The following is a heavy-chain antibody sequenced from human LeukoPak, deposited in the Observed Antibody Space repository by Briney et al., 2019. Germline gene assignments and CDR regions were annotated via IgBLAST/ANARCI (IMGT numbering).Heavy chain of an antibody. Sequence: GASVKVSCKASGYTFTSYDINWVRQATGQGLEWMGWMNPNSGNTGYAQKFQGRVTITRNTSISTAYIELSSLRSEDTAVYHCARGSGDYYYYYYMDVWGKGTTVTVSS. J-gene: IGHJ6*03. CDR1: GYTFTSYD. CDR2: MNPNSGNT. CDR3: ARGSGDYYYYYYMDV. D-gene: IGHD7-27*01. V-gene: IGHV1-8*03.